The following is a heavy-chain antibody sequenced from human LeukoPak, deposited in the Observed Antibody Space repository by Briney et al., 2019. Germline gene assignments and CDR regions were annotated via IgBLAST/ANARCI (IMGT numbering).Heavy chain of an antibody. Sequence: ASVKLSCKASGYTFTSYDINWERQATGQGLEWMGWMNPNSGNTGYAQKYQGRVTITRNTSISTAYMELSSLRSEDTAVYYCARDLSSGWEDYFDYWGQGTLVTVSS. D-gene: IGHD6-19*01. CDR3: ARDLSSGWEDYFDY. CDR1: GYTFTSYD. V-gene: IGHV1-8*03. J-gene: IGHJ4*02. CDR2: MNPNSGNT.